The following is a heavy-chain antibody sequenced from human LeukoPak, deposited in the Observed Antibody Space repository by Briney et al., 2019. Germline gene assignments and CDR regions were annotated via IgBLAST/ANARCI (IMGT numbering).Heavy chain of an antibody. CDR2: IRSKANSYAT. CDR1: GFTFSGSA. V-gene: IGHV3-73*01. CDR3: TSNLVSAAAAGEFDY. Sequence: QAGGSLKLSCAASGFTFSGSAMHWVRQASGKGLEWVGRIRSKANSYATAYAASVKGRFTISRDDSKNTAYLQMNSLKTEDTAVYYCTSNLVSAAAAGEFDYWGQGTLVTVSS. D-gene: IGHD6-13*01. J-gene: IGHJ4*02.